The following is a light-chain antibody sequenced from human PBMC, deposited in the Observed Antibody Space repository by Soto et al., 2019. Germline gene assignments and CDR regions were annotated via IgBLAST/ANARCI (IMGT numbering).Light chain of an antibody. CDR1: QDISNY. CDR2: DAS. V-gene: IGKV1-33*01. Sequence: DIQMTQSPSSLSASVGDRVTITCQASQDISNYLNWYQQKPGNAPKLLIYDASNLETGVPLRFSGSGSGTEFTFHIRSLEPEDMATYYCQQYDDPPVTFGQGARLEIK. J-gene: IGKJ5*01. CDR3: QQYDDPPVT.